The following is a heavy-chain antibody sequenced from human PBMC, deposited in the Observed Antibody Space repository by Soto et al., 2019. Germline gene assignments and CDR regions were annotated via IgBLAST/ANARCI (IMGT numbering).Heavy chain of an antibody. Sequence: GGSLRLSCASSGFTFSSYSMNWVRQAPGKGLEWVSSISSSSSYIYYADSVKGRFTISRDNAKNSLYLQMNSLRAEDTAVYYCARDPDTMIVVVTAFDYWGQGTLVTVSS. CDR3: ARDPDTMIVVVTAFDY. V-gene: IGHV3-21*01. J-gene: IGHJ4*02. CDR2: ISSSSSYI. CDR1: GFTFSSYS. D-gene: IGHD3-22*01.